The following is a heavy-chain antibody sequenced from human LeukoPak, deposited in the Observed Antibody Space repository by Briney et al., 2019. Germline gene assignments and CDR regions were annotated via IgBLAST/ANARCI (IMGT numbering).Heavy chain of an antibody. CDR3: AREAVPAVIKEDYSFAMDV. CDR1: RFTSSSYS. J-gene: IGHJ6*02. CDR2: ISRSSSYI. V-gene: IGHV3-21*01. Sequence: GGSLRLSCAASRFTSSSYSMNWVRQAPGKGLEWVSSISRSSSYIYYGDSVKGRFTISRDNAKNSLYLQMNSLRAEDTAVYYCAREAVPAVIKEDYSFAMDVWGQGTTVTVSS. D-gene: IGHD2-2*02.